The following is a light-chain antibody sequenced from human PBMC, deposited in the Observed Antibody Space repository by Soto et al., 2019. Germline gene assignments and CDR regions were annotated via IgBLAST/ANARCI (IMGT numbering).Light chain of an antibody. V-gene: IGKV3-15*01. CDR1: QSISSN. J-gene: IGKJ4*01. CDR3: QQYNDWPLT. CDR2: GAS. Sequence: EIVMTQSPVTLSVSPGERATLSCRASQSISSNLAWYQQRPGQAPRLLIYGASTRATGIPARFSGSGSRTEFTLTISSLQSEDLAVYYCQQYNDWPLTFGGGTKVDNK.